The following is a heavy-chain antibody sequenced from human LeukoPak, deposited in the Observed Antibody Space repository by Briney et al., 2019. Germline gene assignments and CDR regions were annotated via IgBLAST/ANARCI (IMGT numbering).Heavy chain of an antibody. CDR1: GGSISSSSYY. D-gene: IGHD4-17*01. CDR3: ARPLVDYGDYEGYDAFDI. Sequence: SETLSLTCTVSGGSISSSSYYWGWIRQPPGKGLEWIGSIYYSGSTYYNPSLKSRVTISVDTSKNQFSLKLSSVTAADTAVYYCARPLVDYGDYEGYDAFDIWGQGTMVTVSS. CDR2: IYYSGST. V-gene: IGHV4-39*01. J-gene: IGHJ3*02.